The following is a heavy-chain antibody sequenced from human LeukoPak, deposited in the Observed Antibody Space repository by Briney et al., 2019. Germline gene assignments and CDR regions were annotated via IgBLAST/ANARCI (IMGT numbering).Heavy chain of an antibody. D-gene: IGHD3-10*01. CDR3: ARDKSRTYGSADAFDI. CDR1: GYSISSGYY. Sequence: SETLSLTCTVSGYSISSGYYWGWIRQPPGKGLEWIGSIYHSGSTYYNPSLKSRVTMSVDTSKNQFSLKLSSVTAADTAVYYCARDKSRTYGSADAFDIWGQGTMVTVSS. J-gene: IGHJ3*02. V-gene: IGHV4-38-2*02. CDR2: IYHSGST.